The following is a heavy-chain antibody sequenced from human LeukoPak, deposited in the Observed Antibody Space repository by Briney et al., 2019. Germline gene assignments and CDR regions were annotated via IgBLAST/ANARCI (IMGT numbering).Heavy chain of an antibody. CDR1: GFTFSSYA. CDR3: AREDGYYFDY. Sequence: GGSLRLSCAASGFTFSSYAMHWVRQAPGKGLEWVAVISYDGSNKYYADSVKGRFTVSRDNSKNTLYLQMNSLRAEDTAVYYCAREDGYYFDYWGQGTLVTVSS. J-gene: IGHJ4*02. CDR2: ISYDGSNK. V-gene: IGHV3-30-3*01. D-gene: IGHD5-24*01.